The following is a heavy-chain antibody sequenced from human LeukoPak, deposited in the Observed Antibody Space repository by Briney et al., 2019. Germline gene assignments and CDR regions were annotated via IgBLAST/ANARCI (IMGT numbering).Heavy chain of an antibody. J-gene: IGHJ4*02. Sequence: GSLRLSCAASGFTFSSYAMSCVRQAPGKGLEWGSAISGSGGSTYYAEYVKGRFTISRDNSKNRPYLQMNSRIAKDTAVYYCAKDKREFSVYSVDNWGQRSLRTASS. CDR1: GFTFSSYA. V-gene: IGHV3-23*01. CDR3: AKDKREFSVYSVDN. CDR2: ISGSGGST. D-gene: IGHD3-16*02.